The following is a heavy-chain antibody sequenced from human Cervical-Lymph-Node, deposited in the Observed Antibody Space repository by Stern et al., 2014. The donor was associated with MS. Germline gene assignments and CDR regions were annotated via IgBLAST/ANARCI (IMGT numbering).Heavy chain of an antibody. J-gene: IGHJ6*02. CDR1: GYTLTSYG. D-gene: IGHD3-10*01. V-gene: IGHV1-18*01. Sequence: QVQLVQSGADVNNIGSSVKVSCKASGYTLTSYGISWVRQAPGQGLEWMGWINTFTGDTKYPQSLQGRVSMSTDTSTGTAYMEVRSLRSDDTAVYYCARTRRALNSGSGGLYYYGMDVWGPGTTVIVSS. CDR2: INTFTGDT. CDR3: ARTRRALNSGSGGLYYYGMDV.